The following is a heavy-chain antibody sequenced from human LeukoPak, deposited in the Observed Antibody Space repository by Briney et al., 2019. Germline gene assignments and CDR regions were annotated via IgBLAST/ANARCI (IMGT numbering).Heavy chain of an antibody. V-gene: IGHV4-4*09. Sequence: SETLSLTCTVSGGSISSYYWSWIRQPPGKGLEWIGYIYTSGSTNYNPSLKSRVAISVDTSKNQFSLKLSSVTAADTAVYYCARSCHCSSTSLGAAFDIWGQGTMVTVSS. CDR2: IYTSGST. J-gene: IGHJ3*02. D-gene: IGHD2-2*01. CDR1: GGSISSYY. CDR3: ARSCHCSSTSLGAAFDI.